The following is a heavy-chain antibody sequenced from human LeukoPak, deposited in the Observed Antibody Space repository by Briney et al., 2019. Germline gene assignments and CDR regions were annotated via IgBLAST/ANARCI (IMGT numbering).Heavy chain of an antibody. J-gene: IGHJ1*01. CDR2: IAPNGGSR. Sequence: GGSLRLSCAVSGFAFSTSAMSWVRQIPGKGLEWVSAIAPNGGSREYRDSVKGRFTISRDNSKNTLFLQMDSLRDEDTALYYCAIRGISGTKYFQHWGQGTLVTVSS. CDR1: GFAFSTSA. CDR3: AIRGISGTKYFQH. V-gene: IGHV3-23*01. D-gene: IGHD1-20*01.